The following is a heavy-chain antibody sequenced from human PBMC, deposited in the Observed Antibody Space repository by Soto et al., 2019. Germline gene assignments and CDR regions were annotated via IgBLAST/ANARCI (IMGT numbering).Heavy chain of an antibody. V-gene: IGHV4-59*01. CDR3: ARGRFLERLSLDY. CDR1: GGSISSYY. Sequence: SETLSLTCTVSGGSISSYYWSWIRQPPGKGLEWIGYIYYSGSTNYNPSLKSRVTISVDTSKNQFSLRLSSVTAADTAVYYCARGRFLERLSLDYWGQGTLVTVSS. J-gene: IGHJ4*02. D-gene: IGHD3-3*01. CDR2: IYYSGST.